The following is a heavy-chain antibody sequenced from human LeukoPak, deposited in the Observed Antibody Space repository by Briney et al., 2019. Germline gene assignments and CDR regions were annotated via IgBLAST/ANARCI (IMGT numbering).Heavy chain of an antibody. CDR3: ARDHYGDYSDWYFDL. CDR1: GFTFSSYS. D-gene: IGHD4-17*01. V-gene: IGHV3-48*04. Sequence: PGGSLRLSCAASGFTFSSYSMHWVRQAPGKGLEWVSYITSSRSTIHYADSVKGRFTISRDNAKNSLYLQMNSLRAEDTAVYYCARDHYGDYSDWYFDLWGRGTLVTVSS. CDR2: ITSSRSTI. J-gene: IGHJ2*01.